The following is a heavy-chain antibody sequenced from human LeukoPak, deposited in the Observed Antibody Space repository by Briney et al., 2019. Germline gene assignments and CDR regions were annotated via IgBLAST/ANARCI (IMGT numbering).Heavy chain of an antibody. D-gene: IGHD1-1*01. V-gene: IGHV1-69*05. J-gene: IGHJ4*02. CDR1: GGTFSSYA. CDR2: IIPIFGTA. Sequence: EASVKVSCKASGGTFSSYAISWVRQAPGQGLEWMGGIIPIFGTANYAQKFQGRVTITTDESTSTAYMELSSLRSEDTAVYYCAREETGKYYFDYWGQGTLVTVSS. CDR3: AREETGKYYFDY.